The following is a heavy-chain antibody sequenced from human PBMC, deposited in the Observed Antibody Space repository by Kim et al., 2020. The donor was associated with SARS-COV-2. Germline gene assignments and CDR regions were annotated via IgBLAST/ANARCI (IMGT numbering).Heavy chain of an antibody. J-gene: IGHJ6*02. Sequence: ASVKVSCKTSGYPFSRFYIHWVRQAPGQGLEWMGWISPNNGATKYAEASQGRVTMTRDTSINTAYLELSRVKSDDTAIYFCARGSDYHGLDVWGQGTTVTVSS. CDR1: GYPFSRFY. CDR2: ISPNNGAT. V-gene: IGHV1-2*02. CDR3: ARGSDYHGLDV.